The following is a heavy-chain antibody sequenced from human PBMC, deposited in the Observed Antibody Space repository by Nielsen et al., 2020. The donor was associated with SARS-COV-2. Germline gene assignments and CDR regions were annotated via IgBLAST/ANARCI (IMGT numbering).Heavy chain of an antibody. Sequence: SETLSLTCIVSSDSISSSSYYWGWIRQPPGKGLEWIGSIYFTGTANYNPSFQSRVNISVDTSKNQFSLNLSSVTAADTAIYYCARGGYNIYDFDYWGRGTLVTVSS. CDR1: SDSISSSSYY. D-gene: IGHD3-22*01. CDR2: IYFTGTA. J-gene: IGHJ4*02. V-gene: IGHV4-39*07. CDR3: ARGGYNIYDFDY.